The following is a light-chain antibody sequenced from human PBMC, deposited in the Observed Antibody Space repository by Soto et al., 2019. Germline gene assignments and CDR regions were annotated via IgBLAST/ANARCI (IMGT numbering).Light chain of an antibody. Sequence: QSALTQPASVSGSPGQSITISCTGTSTDVGVYNYVSWYQQHPGKAPKVMIYEVTHRPSGVSNRFSGSKSGDTASLTISGLRSEDEADYYCSSYTTSATLVFGGGTQLTVL. CDR1: STDVGVYNY. CDR3: SSYTTSATLV. V-gene: IGLV2-14*01. CDR2: EVT. J-gene: IGLJ3*02.